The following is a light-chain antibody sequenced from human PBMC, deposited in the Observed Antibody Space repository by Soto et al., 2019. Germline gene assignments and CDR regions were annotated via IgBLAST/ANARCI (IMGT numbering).Light chain of an antibody. CDR2: DIS. V-gene: IGKV3D-15*01. CDR1: QSVSSN. Sequence: ETVMTQSPATLSVSPGERATLSCRASQSVSSNLAWYQQKPGQPPRLLIYDISTRATVIPTRFSGSGSGTEFTLTISSLQSEDFAVYYCQQYNSWPLTFGGGTKVDIK. CDR3: QQYNSWPLT. J-gene: IGKJ4*01.